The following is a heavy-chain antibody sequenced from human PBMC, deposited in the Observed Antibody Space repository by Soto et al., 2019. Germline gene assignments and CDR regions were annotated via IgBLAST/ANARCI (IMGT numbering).Heavy chain of an antibody. J-gene: IGHJ4*02. CDR1: GFTFSSYA. Sequence: GSLRLSCSASGFTFSSYAMSWVRQAPGKGLEWVSAISGSGGSTYYADSVKGRFTISRDNSKNTLYLQMNSLRAEDTAVYYCAKRAAKAVAGTKCDYWGQGTQVTVSS. V-gene: IGHV3-23*01. CDR3: AKRAAKAVAGTKCDY. D-gene: IGHD6-19*01. CDR2: ISGSGGST.